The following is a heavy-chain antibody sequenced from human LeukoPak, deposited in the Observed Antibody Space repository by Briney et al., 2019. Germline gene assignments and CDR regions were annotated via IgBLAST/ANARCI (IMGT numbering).Heavy chain of an antibody. D-gene: IGHD3-10*01. CDR2: ISGSGGST. Sequence: GGSLRLSCAASGFTFSSYAMSWVRQAPGKGLEWVSAISGSGGSTYYADSVKGRFTISRDNSKNTLYLQMNSLRAEDTAVYYCAKDFLEGLLWFGEFYYFDYWGQGTLVTVSS. V-gene: IGHV3-23*01. CDR1: GFTFSSYA. J-gene: IGHJ4*02. CDR3: AKDFLEGLLWFGEFYYFDY.